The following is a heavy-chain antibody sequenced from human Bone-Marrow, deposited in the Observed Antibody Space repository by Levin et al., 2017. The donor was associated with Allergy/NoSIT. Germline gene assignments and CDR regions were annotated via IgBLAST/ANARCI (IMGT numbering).Heavy chain of an antibody. V-gene: IGHV4-30-4*01. CDR3: ARDIPQYCISTSCYSVNGMDV. J-gene: IGHJ6*02. Sequence: SQTLSLTCTVSGGSISSGDYYWSWIRQPPGKGLEWIGYIYYSGSTYYNPSLKSRVTISVDTSKNQFSLKLSSVTAADTAVYYCARDIPQYCISTSCYSVNGMDVWGQGTTVTVSS. CDR1: GGSISSGDYY. CDR2: IYYSGST. D-gene: IGHD2-2*01.